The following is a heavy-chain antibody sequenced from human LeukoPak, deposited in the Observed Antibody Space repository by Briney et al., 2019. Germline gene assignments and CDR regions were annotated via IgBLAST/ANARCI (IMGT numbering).Heavy chain of an antibody. CDR2: IIPMLGIA. CDR1: GGTFSSYA. Sequence: SVKVSCKASGGTFSSYASSWVRQAPGQGLEWMGRIIPMLGIANYAQKFQGRVTITADKSTSTAYMELSSLRSEDTAVYYCAKASLGSSGYYYAPRAVDYWGQGTLVTVSS. V-gene: IGHV1-69*04. D-gene: IGHD3-22*01. J-gene: IGHJ4*02. CDR3: AKASLGSSGYYYAPRAVDY.